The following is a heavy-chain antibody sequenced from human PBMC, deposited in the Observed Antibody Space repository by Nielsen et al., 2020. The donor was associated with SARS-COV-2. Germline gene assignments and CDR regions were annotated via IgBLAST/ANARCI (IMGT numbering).Heavy chain of an antibody. CDR3: VRLNRRILTPLALASLRFDY. CDR2: IYYSGIT. D-gene: IGHD3-3*02. Sequence: SETLSLTCTVSGDSMSDSNYYWVWIRQPPGKGLEWIASIYYSGITYYNTSLKSRVTISIDTSKNLFSLRLNSVAAADTAVYYCVRLNRRILTPLALASLRFDYWGQGSLVTVSP. J-gene: IGHJ4*02. CDR1: GDSMSDSNYY. V-gene: IGHV4-39*02.